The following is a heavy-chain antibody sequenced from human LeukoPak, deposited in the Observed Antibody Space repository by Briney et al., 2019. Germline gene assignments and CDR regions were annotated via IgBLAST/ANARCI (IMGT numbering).Heavy chain of an antibody. Sequence: GGSLRLSCAASGFTFSSYAMSWVRQAPGKGLEWVSAISGSGGSTYYADSVKGRFTISRDNSKNTLYLQMNSLRAEDTAVYYCAKDRRVLLWFGPLDYWGQGTLVTVSS. CDR3: AKDRRVLLWFGPLDY. CDR1: GFTFSSYA. CDR2: ISGSGGST. D-gene: IGHD3-10*01. V-gene: IGHV3-23*01. J-gene: IGHJ4*02.